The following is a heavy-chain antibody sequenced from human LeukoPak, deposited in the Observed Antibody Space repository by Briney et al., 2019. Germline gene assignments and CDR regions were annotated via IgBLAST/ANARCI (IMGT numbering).Heavy chain of an antibody. CDR3: AKDKPLRERARRAIDSGIVYYYHGMDV. CDR1: GFTFSSYD. Sequence: GGSLRLSCAASGFTFSSYDMHWVRQAPGKGLEWVAFIRYDGSNKYYADSVKGRFTISRDSSQNTLYLQMNDLRGEDTAAYYCAKDKPLRERARRAIDSGIVYYYHGMDVWGQGTTVTVSS. V-gene: IGHV3-30*02. D-gene: IGHD3-10*01. J-gene: IGHJ6*02. CDR2: IRYDGSNK.